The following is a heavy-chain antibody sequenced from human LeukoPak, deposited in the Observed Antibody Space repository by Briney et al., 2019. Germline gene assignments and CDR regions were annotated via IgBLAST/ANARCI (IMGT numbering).Heavy chain of an antibody. CDR2: FYPGDSNT. D-gene: IGHD2-2*01. J-gene: IGHJ4*02. Sequence: NHGESLKISCKGSGYSFTSYWIGWVRQLPGKGLEWMGIFYPGDSNTRYSPSFQGKVTISADKSISTAYLQWSSLEASDTAMYYCARDPALSSPYDYWGQGNLVTVSS. CDR3: ARDPALSSPYDY. V-gene: IGHV5-51*01. CDR1: GYSFTSYW.